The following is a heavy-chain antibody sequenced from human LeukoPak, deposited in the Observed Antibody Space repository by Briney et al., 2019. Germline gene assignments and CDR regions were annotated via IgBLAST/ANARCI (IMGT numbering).Heavy chain of an antibody. CDR2: ISYDGRNS. CDR3: AKLGFDSSGSHTLLDY. Sequence: QPGRSLRLSCAASGFTFSVYAMHWVRQGPGKGLEWVASISYDGRNSHYADSVRGRFTISRDNSKSTLNLQMNSLRPEDTAVYYCAKLGFDSSGSHTLLDYWGQGTQVTVSS. D-gene: IGHD3-22*01. CDR1: GFTFSVYA. V-gene: IGHV3-30*18. J-gene: IGHJ4*02.